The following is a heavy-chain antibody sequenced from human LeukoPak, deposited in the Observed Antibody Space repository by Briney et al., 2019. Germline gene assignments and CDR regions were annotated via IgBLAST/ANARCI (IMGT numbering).Heavy chain of an antibody. CDR2: IKQDGSEK. Sequence: GGSLRLSCAASGFTFSSYWMTWVRQAPGKGLEWVANIKQDGSEKYYVDSVKGRFTISRDNAKNSLYLQMNSLRAEDTAVYYCARVSGYSGYDCFDYWGQGTLVTVSS. CDR3: ARVSGYSGYDCFDY. V-gene: IGHV3-7*01. D-gene: IGHD5-12*01. J-gene: IGHJ4*02. CDR1: GFTFSSYW.